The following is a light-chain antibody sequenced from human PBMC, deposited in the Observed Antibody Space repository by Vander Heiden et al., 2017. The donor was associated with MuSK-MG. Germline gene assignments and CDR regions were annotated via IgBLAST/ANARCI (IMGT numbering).Light chain of an antibody. V-gene: IGKV1-39*01. CDR3: QQSYSTPRT. Sequence: DIQMTQSPSSLSASVGDRVTITCRASQSISSYLNWYQQKPGKAPTLLIYAASNLQSGVPSRFSGSGSGTDFTLTISSLQPEDFATYYCQQSYSTPRTFGQGTKVEIK. CDR2: AAS. CDR1: QSISSY. J-gene: IGKJ1*01.